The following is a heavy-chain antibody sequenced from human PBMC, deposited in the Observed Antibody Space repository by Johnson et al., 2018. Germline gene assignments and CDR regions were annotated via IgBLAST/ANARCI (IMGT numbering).Heavy chain of an antibody. J-gene: IGHJ3*02. Sequence: QVQLVQSGAEVKKPGASVKVSCKVSGYTLTELSMHWVRQAPGKGLEWMGGFDPEDGETIYAQKFQVRVTMTEDTSTDTAYMGRSSLRSEDPAVYYCATGDGYLYAFDTWGQGTMVTVSS. D-gene: IGHD3-22*01. V-gene: IGHV1-24*01. CDR2: FDPEDGET. CDR3: ATGDGYLYAFDT. CDR1: GYTLTELS.